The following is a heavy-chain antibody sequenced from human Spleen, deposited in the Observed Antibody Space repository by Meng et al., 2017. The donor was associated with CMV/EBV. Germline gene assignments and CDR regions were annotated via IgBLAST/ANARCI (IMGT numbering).Heavy chain of an antibody. Sequence: GGSLRLSCAASGFTFSDARMNWVRQAPGKGLEWVSYISSSGSTIYYADSVKGRFTISRDNAKNSLYLQMNSLRAEDTAVYYCARAGRCTSCFGYWGQGTLVTVSS. D-gene: IGHD2-2*01. CDR1: GFTFSDAR. CDR2: ISSSGSTI. V-gene: IGHV3-11*01. J-gene: IGHJ4*02. CDR3: ARAGRCTSCFGY.